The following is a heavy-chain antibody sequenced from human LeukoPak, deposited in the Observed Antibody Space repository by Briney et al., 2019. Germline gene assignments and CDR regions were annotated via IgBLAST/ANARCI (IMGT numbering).Heavy chain of an antibody. CDR2: ITSDGSYT. Sequence: GGSLRLSCAASGFKFNSHGMHWVRQAPGKGLEWVALITSDGSYTYYADSVKGRFTISRDNSKNTLSLQMNSVRPDDTAVYYCAKARYVDYSPFDNWGQVKPFTVSS. D-gene: IGHD4-17*01. CDR3: AKARYVDYSPFDN. J-gene: IGHJ3*02. V-gene: IGHV3-30*18. CDR1: GFKFNSHG.